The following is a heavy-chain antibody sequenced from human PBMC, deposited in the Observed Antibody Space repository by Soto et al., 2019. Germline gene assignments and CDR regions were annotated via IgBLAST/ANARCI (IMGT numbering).Heavy chain of an antibody. CDR3: ATQSPYCGGDCPTPFDY. CDR1: GFTFSSYS. CDR2: ISSSSSYI. V-gene: IGHV3-21*01. D-gene: IGHD2-21*02. Sequence: PGGSLRLSCAASGFTFSSYSMNWVRQAPGKGLEWVSSISSSSSYIYYADSVKGRFTISRDNAKNSLYLQMNSLRAEDTAVYYCATQSPYCGGDCPTPFDYWGQGTLVTVSS. J-gene: IGHJ4*02.